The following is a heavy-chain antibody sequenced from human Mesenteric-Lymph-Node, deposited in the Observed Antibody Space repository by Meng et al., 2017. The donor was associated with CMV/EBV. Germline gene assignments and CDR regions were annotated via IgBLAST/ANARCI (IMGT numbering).Heavy chain of an antibody. Sequence: GESLKISCEATGFTLSNHAMTWVRQAPGKGLEWVSAISSTGSSTFYAHSVKGRFTISRDNSRGTVYLQMDSLRAEDTAVYYCAKELSAEAVTWYYFDDWGQGTLVTVSS. CDR2: ISSTGSST. CDR1: GFTLSNHA. D-gene: IGHD4-11*01. V-gene: IGHV3-23*01. J-gene: IGHJ4*02. CDR3: AKELSAEAVTWYYFDD.